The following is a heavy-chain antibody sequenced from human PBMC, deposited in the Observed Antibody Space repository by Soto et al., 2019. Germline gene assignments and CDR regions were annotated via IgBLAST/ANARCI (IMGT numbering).Heavy chain of an antibody. CDR2: IWYDGSNK. Sequence: PGGSLRLSCAASGFTFSSYGMHWVRQAPGKGLEWVAVIWYDGSNKYYADSVKGRFTISRDNSKNTLYLQMNSLRAEDTAVYYCAKDDRYSSGWYYYGMDVWGQGTTVTVSS. V-gene: IGHV3-30*02. D-gene: IGHD6-19*01. CDR1: GFTFSSYG. J-gene: IGHJ6*02. CDR3: AKDDRYSSGWYYYGMDV.